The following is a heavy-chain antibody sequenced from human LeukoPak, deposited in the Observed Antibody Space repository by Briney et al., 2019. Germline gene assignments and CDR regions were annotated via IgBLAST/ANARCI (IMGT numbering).Heavy chain of an antibody. D-gene: IGHD3-22*01. J-gene: IGHJ4*02. Sequence: GGSLRLSCAASGFTFSSYAMNWVRQAPGKGLEWVSSITSSSSYIFHADSLKCRFTISRDNAKNSLFLQMNSLRAEDTAVYYCARVGAYYDSPGYYNFDYWGQGTLVSVSS. CDR3: ARVGAYYDSPGYYNFDY. V-gene: IGHV3-21*01. CDR2: ITSSSSYI. CDR1: GFTFSSYA.